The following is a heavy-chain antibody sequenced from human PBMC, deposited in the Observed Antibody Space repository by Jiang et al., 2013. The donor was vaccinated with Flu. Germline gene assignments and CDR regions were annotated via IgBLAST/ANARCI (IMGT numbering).Heavy chain of an antibody. V-gene: IGHV6-1*01. D-gene: IGHD6-25*01. CDR3: ARGLAAAGPPPFDY. Sequence: WIRQSPSRGLEWLGRTYYRSKWYNDYAVSVKSRITINPDTSKNQFSLQLNSVTPEDTAVYYCARGLAAAGPPPFDYWGQGTLVTVSS. CDR2: TYYRSKWYN. J-gene: IGHJ4*02.